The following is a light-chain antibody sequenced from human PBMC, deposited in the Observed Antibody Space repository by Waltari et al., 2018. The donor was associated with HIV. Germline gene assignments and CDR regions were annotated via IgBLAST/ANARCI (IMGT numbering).Light chain of an antibody. J-gene: IGLJ3*02. CDR2: KDS. CDR3: RSADISGTEWV. V-gene: IGLV3-25*03. Sequence: SYELTQPPSVSVSPGLTATITCSGDILSKESVYWYQQRPGQAPVLVIYKDSERPSGIPERFSGSGSGTTVTLTISGVQAEDEADYYCRSADISGTEWVFGGGTKLTVL. CDR1: ILSKES.